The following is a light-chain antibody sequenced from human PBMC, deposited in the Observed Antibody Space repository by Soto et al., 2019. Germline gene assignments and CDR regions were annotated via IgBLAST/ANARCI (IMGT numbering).Light chain of an antibody. Sequence: DIQMTQSPSTLSGSVGDRVTITCRASQTIRSWLAWYQQKPGKAPKLLIYKASTLKSGVPSRFSGSGSGTEFTLTISSLQPDDFATYYCQQYNSYPITFGQGTRLEIK. CDR2: KAS. J-gene: IGKJ5*01. V-gene: IGKV1-5*03. CDR3: QQYNSYPIT. CDR1: QTIRSW.